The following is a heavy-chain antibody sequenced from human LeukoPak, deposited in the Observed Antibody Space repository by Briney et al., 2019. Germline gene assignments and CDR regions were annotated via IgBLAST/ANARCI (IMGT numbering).Heavy chain of an antibody. CDR1: GFTFSSYW. Sequence: GGSLRLSCTASGFTFSSYWMSWVRQAPGKGLEWVANMKYDGSEKDYVDSVKGRFTVSRDNAKNSLYLQMNSLRAEDTAVYYCARDIAAAGLFFDYWGQGALVTVSS. J-gene: IGHJ4*02. CDR2: MKYDGSEK. V-gene: IGHV3-7*01. D-gene: IGHD6-13*01. CDR3: ARDIAAAGLFFDY.